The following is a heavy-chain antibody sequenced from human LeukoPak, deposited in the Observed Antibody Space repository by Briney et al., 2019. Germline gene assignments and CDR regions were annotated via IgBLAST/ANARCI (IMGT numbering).Heavy chain of an antibody. Sequence: ASVKVSCKASGYTFTSYGISWVRQAPGQGLEWMGWISAKNGNTNYAQKVQGRVTMTTDTSTNTAYMELRSLRFDDTAVYYCARDTEWEKNPDYFDYWGQGTLVTVSS. J-gene: IGHJ4*02. CDR1: GYTFTSYG. D-gene: IGHD1-26*01. CDR3: ARDTEWEKNPDYFDY. CDR2: ISAKNGNT. V-gene: IGHV1-18*01.